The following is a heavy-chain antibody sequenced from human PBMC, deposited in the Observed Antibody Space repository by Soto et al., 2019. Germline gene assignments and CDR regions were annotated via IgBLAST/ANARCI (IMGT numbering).Heavy chain of an antibody. D-gene: IGHD6-13*01. Sequence: SETLSLTCTVSGGSISSSSSYWCWFRQPPGKGLEWMATIYIGSTYQNPSLKIRVTISVDTSKNQFSLKLSSVAAPDTAIYYCVNTRGIEVGGSLDHWGQGTLVTVSS. J-gene: IGHJ4*02. CDR3: VNTRGIEVGGSLDH. CDR2: IYIGST. V-gene: IGHV4-39*01. CDR1: GGSISSSSSY.